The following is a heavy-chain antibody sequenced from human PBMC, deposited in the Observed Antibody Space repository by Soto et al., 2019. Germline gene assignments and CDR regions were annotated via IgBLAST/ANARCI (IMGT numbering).Heavy chain of an antibody. D-gene: IGHD3-22*01. J-gene: IGHJ5*02. V-gene: IGHV4-31*03. CDR3: AGTTYYYDSSGYYTALP. Sequence: PSETLCLTCTVSGGSINSGGYYWSWIRQHPGKGLEWIGHMYYTGSTYYNPSLKSRVTISVDTSKNQFSLKLSSVTAADTAVYYCAGTTYYYDSSGYYTALPWGQGTLVTVSS. CDR2: MYYTGST. CDR1: GGSINSGGYY.